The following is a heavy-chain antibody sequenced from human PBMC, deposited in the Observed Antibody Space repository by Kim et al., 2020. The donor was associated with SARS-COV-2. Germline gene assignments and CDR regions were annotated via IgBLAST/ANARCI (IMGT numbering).Heavy chain of an antibody. V-gene: IGHV1-2*04. CDR1: GYTFTGYY. J-gene: IGHJ5*02. Sequence: ASVKVSCKASGYTFTGYYMHWVRQAPGQGLEWMGWINPNSGGTNYAQKFQGWVTMTRDTSISTAYMELSRLRSDDTAVYYCARGPRIMITFGGVLAPGINRWFDPWGQGTLVTVSS. CDR2: INPNSGGT. D-gene: IGHD3-16*01. CDR3: ARGPRIMITFGGVLAPGINRWFDP.